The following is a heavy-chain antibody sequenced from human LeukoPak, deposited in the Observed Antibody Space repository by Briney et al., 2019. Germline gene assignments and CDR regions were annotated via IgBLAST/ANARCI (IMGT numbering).Heavy chain of an antibody. CDR1: GFTFSSYA. D-gene: IGHD1-26*01. J-gene: IGHJ3*02. CDR2: ISGSCGST. Sequence: GGSLRLSCAASGFTFSSYAVSWVRQAPGKGLEGVSAISGSCGSTSYAASVKGRFTIYRGNSKNTLYLQMNSLRAEDTAVYYCAKDRVGIVGATDAFDIWGQGTMVTVYS. V-gene: IGHV3-23*01. CDR3: AKDRVGIVGATDAFDI.